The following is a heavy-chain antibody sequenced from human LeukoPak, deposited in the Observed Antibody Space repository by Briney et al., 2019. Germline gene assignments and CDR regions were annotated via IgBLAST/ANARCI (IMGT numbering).Heavy chain of an antibody. V-gene: IGHV7-4-1*02. CDR3: AREYRSRYSGSYREDLRLDY. Sequence: GASVKVSCKASGYTFTSYAMNWVRQAPGQGLEWMGWINTNTGNPTYAQGFTGRFVFSLDTSVSTAYLQISSLKAEDTAVYYCAREYRSRYSGSYREDLRLDYWGQGTLVTVSS. CDR2: INTNTGNP. D-gene: IGHD1-26*01. J-gene: IGHJ4*02. CDR1: GYTFTSYA.